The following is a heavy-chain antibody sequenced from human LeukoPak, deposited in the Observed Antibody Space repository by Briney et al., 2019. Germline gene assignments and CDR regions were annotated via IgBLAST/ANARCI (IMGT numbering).Heavy chain of an antibody. D-gene: IGHD6-13*01. J-gene: IGHJ5*02. CDR2: ISSSSSTI. Sequence: PGGSLRLSCAASGFTFSSYSMNWVRQAPGKGLEWVSYISSSSSTIYYADSVKGRFTISRDSAKNSLYLQMNSLRAEDTAVYYCARGKLQAAAGRPWFDPWGQGTLVTVSS. CDR1: GFTFSSYS. CDR3: ARGKLQAAAGRPWFDP. V-gene: IGHV3-48*04.